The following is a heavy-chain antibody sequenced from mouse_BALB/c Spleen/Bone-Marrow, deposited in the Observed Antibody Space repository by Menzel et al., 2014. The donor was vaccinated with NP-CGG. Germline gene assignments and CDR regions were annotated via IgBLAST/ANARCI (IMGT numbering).Heavy chain of an antibody. CDR2: IRLKSNNYAT. CDR3: TRRFTTAARYVMDY. CDR1: SXYW. D-gene: IGHD1-2*01. J-gene: IGHJ4*01. Sequence: SXYWXNXXXQSPEKGLEWVAXIRLKSNNYATHYAESVXGRFTVSRDDSKSSXXXXXNNLXAEDTGXYYCTRRFTTAARYVMDYWGQGTSV. V-gene: IGHV6-6*02.